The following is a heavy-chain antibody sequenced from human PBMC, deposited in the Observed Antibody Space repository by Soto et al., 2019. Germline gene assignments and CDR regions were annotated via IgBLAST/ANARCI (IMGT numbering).Heavy chain of an antibody. CDR2: INADGTTT. CDR3: ATVATYSYNWVDC. J-gene: IGHJ5*01. CDR1: GFTFSTYW. V-gene: IGHV3-74*01. Sequence: EVHLVESGGGLVQPGGSLRLSCGASGFTFSTYWMHWVRQAPGKGLVWVSRINADGTTTTYAYSVKGRFTVSRDNAMNTMYLCMKRLGAAVMAVYFGATVATYSYNWVDCWGQGTLVTISS. D-gene: IGHD2-21*01.